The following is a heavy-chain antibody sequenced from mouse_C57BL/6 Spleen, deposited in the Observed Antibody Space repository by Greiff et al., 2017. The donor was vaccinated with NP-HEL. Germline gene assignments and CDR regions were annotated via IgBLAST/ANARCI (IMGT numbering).Heavy chain of an antibody. Sequence: EVQLVESGGGLVQPKGSLKLSCAASGFSFNTYAMNWVRQAPGKGLEWVARIRSKSNNYATYYADSVKDRFTISRDDSESMLYLQMNNLKTEDTAMYYCVRSSYDGYSYFDYWGQGTTLTVSS. CDR2: IRSKSNNYAT. CDR3: VRSSYDGYSYFDY. CDR1: GFSFNTYA. J-gene: IGHJ2*01. V-gene: IGHV10-1*01. D-gene: IGHD2-3*01.